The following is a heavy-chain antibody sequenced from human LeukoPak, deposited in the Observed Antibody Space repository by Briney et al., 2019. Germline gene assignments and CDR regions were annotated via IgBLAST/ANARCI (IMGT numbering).Heavy chain of an antibody. Sequence: GGSLRLSCAASGFTFSNYGIHWVRQAPGKGLEWLLHISDSGNSIHYADSVKGRFTISRDNAKNSLYLQMNSLRAEDTAFYYCARTRNGPFDYWGQGTLVTVSS. CDR2: ISDSGNSI. CDR1: GFTFSNYG. J-gene: IGHJ4*02. V-gene: IGHV3-48*03. D-gene: IGHD2-8*01. CDR3: ARTRNGPFDY.